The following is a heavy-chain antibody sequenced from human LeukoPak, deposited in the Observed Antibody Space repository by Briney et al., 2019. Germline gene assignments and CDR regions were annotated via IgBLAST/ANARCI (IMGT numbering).Heavy chain of an antibody. Sequence: ASVKVSCKASGYTFAGYYMHWVRQAPGQGLEWMGWINPNSGGTNYAQKFQGRVTMTRDTSISTAYMELSRLRSDDTAVYYCARKRVNWGTSDWFDPWGQGTLVTVSS. CDR3: ARKRVNWGTSDWFDP. CDR1: GYTFAGYY. CDR2: INPNSGGT. J-gene: IGHJ5*02. V-gene: IGHV1-2*02. D-gene: IGHD7-27*01.